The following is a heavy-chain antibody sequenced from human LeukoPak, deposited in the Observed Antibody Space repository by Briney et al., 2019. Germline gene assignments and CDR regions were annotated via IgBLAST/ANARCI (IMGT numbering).Heavy chain of an antibody. CDR2: LSSSSSYI. Sequence: GGSLRLSCAASGFTFSSYSMNWVRQAPGKGLEWVSSLSSSSSYIYYADSVKGRFTISRDNAKNSLYLQMNSLRAEDTAVYYCARDLGYCTNGVCPKDDYWGQGTLVTVSS. CDR3: ARDLGYCTNGVCPKDDY. V-gene: IGHV3-21*01. CDR1: GFTFSSYS. J-gene: IGHJ4*02. D-gene: IGHD2-8*01.